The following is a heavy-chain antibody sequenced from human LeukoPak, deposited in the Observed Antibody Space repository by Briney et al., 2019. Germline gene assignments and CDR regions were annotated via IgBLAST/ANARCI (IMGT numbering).Heavy chain of an antibody. CDR1: GFTFSSYA. J-gene: IGHJ4*02. V-gene: IGHV3-23*01. CDR2: ISGSGGST. D-gene: IGHD3-10*01. CDR3: AKDRLSPMVRGVITDC. Sequence: GGSLRLSCAASGFTFSSYAMTWVRQAPGKGLEWVSAISGSGGSTYYADSAKGRFTISRDNSKNTLYLQMNGLRAEDTAVYYCAKDRLSPMVRGVITDCWGQGALVTVSS.